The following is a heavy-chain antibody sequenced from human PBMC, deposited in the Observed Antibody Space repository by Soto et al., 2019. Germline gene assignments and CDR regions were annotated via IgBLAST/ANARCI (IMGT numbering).Heavy chain of an antibody. V-gene: IGHV4-31*03. CDR3: ARDVGCSGSSCYLGY. D-gene: IGHD2-15*01. CDR2: IYYSGST. J-gene: IGHJ4*02. Sequence: QVQLQESGPGLVKPSQTLSLTCTVSGGSISSGGYYWSWIRQHPGKGLEWIGYIYYSGSTYYNPSRKSRVTISVDTSKNQFSLKLSSVTAADTAVYYCARDVGCSGSSCYLGYWGQGTLVTVSS. CDR1: GGSISSGGYY.